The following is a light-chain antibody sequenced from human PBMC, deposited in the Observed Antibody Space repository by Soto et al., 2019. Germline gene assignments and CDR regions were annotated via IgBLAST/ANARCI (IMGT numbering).Light chain of an antibody. CDR2: DVS. CDR3: SSYRTSNTRQIV. CDR1: SSDVGGYNY. Sequence: QSVLTQPASVSGSPGQSITISGTGPSSDVGGYNYVSWYQHHPGKAPKLMIYDVSNRPSGVSNRFSGSKSGNTASLSISGLQPEDEADYYCSSYRTSNTRQIVCGTGTKVTVL. V-gene: IGLV2-14*03. J-gene: IGLJ1*01.